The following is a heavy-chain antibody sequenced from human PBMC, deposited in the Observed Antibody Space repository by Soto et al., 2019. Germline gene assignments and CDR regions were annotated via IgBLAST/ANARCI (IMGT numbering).Heavy chain of an antibody. CDR3: ARHPSPFARRDYYYYGMDV. Sequence: SETLSLTCTVSGGSIRSSSYYWGWIRQPPWKGLEWIGSIDYSGSTYYYASLTIRVTISVDTSKNQFALKLGSVTAADTAVSYCARHPSPFARRDYYYYGMDVWGQGTTVTVPS. J-gene: IGHJ6*02. V-gene: IGHV4-39*01. CDR2: IDYSGST. CDR1: GGSIRSSSYY.